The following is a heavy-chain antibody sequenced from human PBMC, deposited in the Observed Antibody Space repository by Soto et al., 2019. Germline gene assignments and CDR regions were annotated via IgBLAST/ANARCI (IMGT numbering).Heavy chain of an antibody. CDR3: ATSLCSSTSCDGMDV. J-gene: IGHJ6*02. V-gene: IGHV1-2*04. D-gene: IGHD2-2*01. Sequence: ASVKVSCKASGYTFTSYGISWVRQAPGQGLEWMGWINPNSGGTNYAQKFQGWVTMTRDTSISTAYMELSRLRSDDTAVYYCATSLCSSTSCDGMDVWGQGTTVTVSS. CDR1: GYTFTSYG. CDR2: INPNSGGT.